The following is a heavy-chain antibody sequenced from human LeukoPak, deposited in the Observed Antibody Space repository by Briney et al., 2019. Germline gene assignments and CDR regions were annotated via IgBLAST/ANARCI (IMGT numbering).Heavy chain of an antibody. CDR2: IYTSGST. Sequence: KPSETQSLTCTVSGGSISSGSYYWSWIRQPAGKGLEWIGRIYTSGSTNYNPSLKSRVTMSVDTSKNQFSLKLSSVTAADTAVYYCARESSGWYYFDYWGQGTLVTVSS. J-gene: IGHJ4*02. D-gene: IGHD6-19*01. V-gene: IGHV4-61*02. CDR1: GGSISSGSYY. CDR3: ARESSGWYYFDY.